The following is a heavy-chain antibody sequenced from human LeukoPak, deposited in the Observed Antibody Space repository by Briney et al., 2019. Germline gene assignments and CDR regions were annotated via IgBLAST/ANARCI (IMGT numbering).Heavy chain of an antibody. CDR1: GFTFSSYS. D-gene: IGHD3-9*01. J-gene: IGHJ4*02. V-gene: IGHV3-21*01. Sequence: PGGSLRLSCAASGFTFSSYSVNWVRQAPGKGLEWVSSISSSSSYIYYADLVKGRFTISRDNAKNSLYLQMNSLRAEDTAVYYCARVGGDYDILTGYGYWGQGTLVTVSS. CDR2: ISSSSSYI. CDR3: ARVGGDYDILTGYGY.